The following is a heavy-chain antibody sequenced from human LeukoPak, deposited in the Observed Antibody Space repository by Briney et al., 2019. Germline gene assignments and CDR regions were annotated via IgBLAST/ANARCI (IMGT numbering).Heavy chain of an antibody. V-gene: IGHV4-59*01. Sequence: SETLSLTCTVSGGSISSYYWSWIRQPPGKGLEWIGYIYYSGSTNYNPSLTSRVTISVDMSKNQFSLKLSSVTAADTAVYYCARDHQSSYDFWSGYYDYWGQGTLVTVSS. CDR3: ARDHQSSYDFWSGYYDY. CDR1: GGSISSYY. CDR2: IYYSGST. D-gene: IGHD3-3*01. J-gene: IGHJ4*02.